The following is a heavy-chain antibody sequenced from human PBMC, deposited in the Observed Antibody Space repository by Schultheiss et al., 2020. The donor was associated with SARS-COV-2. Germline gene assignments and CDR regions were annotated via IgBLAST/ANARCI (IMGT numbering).Heavy chain of an antibody. CDR1: GFTFDDYA. V-gene: IGHV3-9*01. J-gene: IGHJ4*02. CDR3: AKDWSGWYRYFDY. D-gene: IGHD6-19*01. CDR2: ISWNSGSI. Sequence: GGSLRLSCAASGFTFDDYAMHWVRQAPGKGLEWVSGISWNSGSIGYADSVKGRFTISRDNAKNSLYLQMNSLRAEDTAVYYCAKDWSGWYRYFDYWGQGTLVTVSS.